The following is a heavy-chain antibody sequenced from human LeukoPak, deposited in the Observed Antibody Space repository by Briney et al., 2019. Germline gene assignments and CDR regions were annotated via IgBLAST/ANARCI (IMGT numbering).Heavy chain of an antibody. D-gene: IGHD1-26*01. J-gene: IGHJ6*02. CDR1: GGTFSSYS. CDR2: IIPIFDTA. V-gene: IGHV1-69*13. CDR3: ARISLGAIWGYYYGMDV. Sequence: SVKVFCKASGGTFSSYSISWVRQAPGQGLEWMGGIIPIFDTADYAQKFQGRVTITADESTSTAYMELSSLRSEDTAVFYCARISLGAIWGYYYGMDVWGQGTTVTVSS.